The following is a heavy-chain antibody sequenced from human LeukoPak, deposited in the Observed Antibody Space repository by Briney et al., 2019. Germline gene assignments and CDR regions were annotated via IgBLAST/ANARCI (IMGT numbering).Heavy chain of an antibody. CDR3: AAYCGGDCFSFDY. CDR2: INHSGST. CDR1: GGSFSGYY. J-gene: IGHJ4*02. V-gene: IGHV4-34*01. Sequence: PSETLSLTCAVYGGSFSGYYWSWIRQPPGKGLEWIGEINHSGSTNYNPSLKSRVTISVDTSKNQFSLKLSSVTAADTAVYYCAAYCGGDCFSFDYWGQGTLVTVSS. D-gene: IGHD2-21*02.